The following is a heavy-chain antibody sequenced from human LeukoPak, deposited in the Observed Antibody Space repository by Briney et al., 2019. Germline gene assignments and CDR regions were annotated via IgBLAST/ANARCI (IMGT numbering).Heavy chain of an antibody. CDR2: INGDGSST. Sequence: PGGSLRLSCAASGFTFSTYWMHWVRQAPGKGLVWVSLINGDGSSTNYADSVKGRSTISRDNPKNTLYLQINSLRAEDTAVYYCAAYDSSGYASKYFQHWGQGTLVTVSS. J-gene: IGHJ1*01. D-gene: IGHD3-22*01. CDR3: AAYDSSGYASKYFQH. CDR1: GFTFSTYW. V-gene: IGHV3-74*01.